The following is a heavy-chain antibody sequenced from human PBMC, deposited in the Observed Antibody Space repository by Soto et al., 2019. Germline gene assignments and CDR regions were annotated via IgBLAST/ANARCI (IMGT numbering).Heavy chain of an antibody. V-gene: IGHV2-70*04. CDR2: IDWDNDK. Sequence: SGPTLVNPTQTLTLTCTFSGFSLSTTGMRVSWVRQPPGKALEWLARIDWDNDKFYSTSLKTRLTISKNTSKSQVVLTLTNVDPADTATYYCARSTTWFYFDVWGQGTLVTVSS. J-gene: IGHJ4*02. CDR3: ARSTTWFYFDV. CDR1: GFSLSTTGMR. D-gene: IGHD6-13*01.